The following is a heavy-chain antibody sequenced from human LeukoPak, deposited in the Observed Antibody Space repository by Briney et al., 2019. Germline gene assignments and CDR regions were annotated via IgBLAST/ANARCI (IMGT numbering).Heavy chain of an antibody. J-gene: IGHJ4*02. CDR3: ARRQPDRIGNPFDY. CDR1: GCTFSSYA. CDR2: IIPIFGIA. Sequence: SVKLSCTASGCTFSSYAISWVRQAPGQGLEWMGRIIPIFGIANYAQTFQGRVTITADKSTSTAYMELSSLRSENTAVYYCARRQPDRIGNPFDYWGQGTLVTVSS. D-gene: IGHD1-14*01. V-gene: IGHV1-69*04.